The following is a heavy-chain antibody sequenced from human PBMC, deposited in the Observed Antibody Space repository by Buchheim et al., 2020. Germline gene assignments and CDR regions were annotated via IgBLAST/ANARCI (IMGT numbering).Heavy chain of an antibody. Sequence: QVQLQQWGAGLLKPSETLSLTCAVYGGSFSGYYWSWIRQPPGKGLEWIGEINHSGSTNYNPSLKSRVTISVDTSKNQFSLKLSSVTAADTAVYYCARGARLRGYSYAIDYWGQGTL. CDR1: GGSFSGYY. CDR3: ARGARLRGYSYAIDY. CDR2: INHSGST. D-gene: IGHD5-18*01. J-gene: IGHJ4*02. V-gene: IGHV4-34*01.